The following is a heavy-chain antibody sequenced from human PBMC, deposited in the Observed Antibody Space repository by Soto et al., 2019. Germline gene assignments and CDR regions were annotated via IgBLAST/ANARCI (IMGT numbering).Heavy chain of an antibody. CDR2: VNTGNGNT. CDR3: ARGTQLPPTQDD. CDR1: GYTFTFYA. V-gene: IGHV1-3*04. D-gene: IGHD1-1*01. J-gene: IGHJ4*02. Sequence: VKVSCKASGYTFTFYAMHWVRQAPGQSLEWMGMVNTGNGNTKYSQRFQDRVTITRDTSANTVYMDLSSLTPEDTAVYYCARGTQLPPTQDDWGQGTLVTVSS.